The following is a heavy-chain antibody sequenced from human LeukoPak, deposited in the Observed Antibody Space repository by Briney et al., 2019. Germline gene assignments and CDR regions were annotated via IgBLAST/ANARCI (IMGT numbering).Heavy chain of an antibody. Sequence: GGSLRLSCAVSGFTFSSYWMHWVRQAPGKGLVWVSRINSDGSSTSYADSVKGRFTISRDNAKNTLYLQMNSLRAEDTAVYYCARSTSIRVFDYWGQGTLVTVSS. D-gene: IGHD3-3*02. CDR3: ARSTSIRVFDY. V-gene: IGHV3-74*01. CDR2: INSDGSST. J-gene: IGHJ4*02. CDR1: GFTFSSYW.